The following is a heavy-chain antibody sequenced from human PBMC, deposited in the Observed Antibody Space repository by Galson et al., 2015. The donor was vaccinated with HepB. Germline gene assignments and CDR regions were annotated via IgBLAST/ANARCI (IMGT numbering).Heavy chain of an antibody. CDR1: GFTVSSNY. Sequence: CAASGFTVSSNYMSWVRQAPGKGLEWVSVIYSGGSTYYADSVKGRFTISGDSSKNTLYLQMNSLRAEDTAVYYCAREGGYSSSVRGYYGMDVWGQGTTVTVSS. CDR2: IYSGGST. V-gene: IGHV3-53*01. CDR3: AREGGYSSSVRGYYGMDV. J-gene: IGHJ6*02. D-gene: IGHD6-6*01.